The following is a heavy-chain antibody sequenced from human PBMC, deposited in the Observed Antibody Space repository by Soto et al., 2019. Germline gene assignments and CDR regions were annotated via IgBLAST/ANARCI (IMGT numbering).Heavy chain of an antibody. V-gene: IGHV3-21*01. CDR3: ARWVPSDYGAPVH. Sequence: EVQLVESGGGLVKPGGSLRLSCAASGFTFSSYSMNWVRQAPGKGLEWVSSISSSSSYIYYADSVKGRFTISRDNAKNSLYLQMNSLRAEDTAVYYCARWVPSDYGAPVHWGQGTLVTVSS. D-gene: IGHD4-17*01. CDR2: ISSSSSYI. J-gene: IGHJ4*02. CDR1: GFTFSSYS.